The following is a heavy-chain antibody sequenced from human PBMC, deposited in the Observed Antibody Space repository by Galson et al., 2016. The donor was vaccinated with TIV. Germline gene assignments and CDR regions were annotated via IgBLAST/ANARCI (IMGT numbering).Heavy chain of an antibody. J-gene: IGHJ3*01. V-gene: IGHV3-23*01. CDR2: ISGSGDNT. Sequence: SLRLSCAAPRFIFSNYAMNWVRQAPGKGLEWVSGISGSGDNTYYADSVKGRFTISRDNSNNTVYLQMNSPRAEDTAVYYSAKEETADAYDLWDRGTMFTVSS. D-gene: IGHD1-1*01. CDR1: RFIFSNYA. CDR3: AKEETADAYDL.